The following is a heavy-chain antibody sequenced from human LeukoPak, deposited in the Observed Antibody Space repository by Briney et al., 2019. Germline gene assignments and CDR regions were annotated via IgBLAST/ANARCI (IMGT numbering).Heavy chain of an antibody. CDR1: GGSISTYY. D-gene: IGHD3-9*01. Sequence: PSETLSLTCTVSGGSISTYYWSWIRQPPGKGLEWIGYIYYSGSTNYNPSLKSRVTISVDTSKNQFSLKLSSVTAADTAVYYCARVDDILTDYYVFDYWAREPWSPSPQ. CDR3: ARVDDILTDYYVFDY. CDR2: IYYSGST. J-gene: IGHJ4*02. V-gene: IGHV4-59*01.